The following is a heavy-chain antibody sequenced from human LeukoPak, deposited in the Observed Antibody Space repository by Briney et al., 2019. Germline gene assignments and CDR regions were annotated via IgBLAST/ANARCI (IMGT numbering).Heavy chain of an antibody. Sequence: ASVKVSCKASGYTFTSYGISWVRQAPGQGLEWMGWISAYNGNTNYAQKLQGRVTMTTDTSTSTAYMELRSLRSDDTAVYYCARVGDIWFGELFPTPDYWGQGTLVTVSS. CDR2: ISAYNGNT. D-gene: IGHD3-10*01. V-gene: IGHV1-18*01. J-gene: IGHJ4*02. CDR3: ARVGDIWFGELFPTPDY. CDR1: GYTFTSYG.